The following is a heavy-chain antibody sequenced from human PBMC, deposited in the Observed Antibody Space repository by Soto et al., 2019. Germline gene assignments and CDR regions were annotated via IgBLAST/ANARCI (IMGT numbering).Heavy chain of an antibody. CDR3: ARDTGPPSSRIDSSGYYYYYGMDV. Sequence: PGGSLRLSCAASGFTFSSYGMHWGRQAPGKGLEWVAVIWYDGSNKYYADSVKGRFTISRDNSKNTLYLQMNSLRAEDTAVYYCARDTGPPSSRIDSSGYYYYYGMDVWGQGTTVTVSS. J-gene: IGHJ6*02. V-gene: IGHV3-33*01. CDR1: GFTFSSYG. CDR2: IWYDGSNK. D-gene: IGHD3-22*01.